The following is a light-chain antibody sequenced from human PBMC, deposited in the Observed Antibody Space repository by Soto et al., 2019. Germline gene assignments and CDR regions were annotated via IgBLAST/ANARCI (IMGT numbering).Light chain of an antibody. V-gene: IGKV3-15*01. CDR2: GAS. CDR1: QSVSRK. J-gene: IGKJ1*01. Sequence: EIVMTQSPATLSVSPGEGVTLSCRASQSVSRKLAWYQQKPGQAPRVLIYGASTRATGIPARFSGSGSGTDFTLTISSLQSEDFAVYYCQHYNDWPPTWTFGQGTRVEIK. CDR3: QHYNDWPPTWT.